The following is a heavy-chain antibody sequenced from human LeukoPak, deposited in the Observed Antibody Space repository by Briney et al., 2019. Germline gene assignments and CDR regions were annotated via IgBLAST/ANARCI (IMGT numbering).Heavy chain of an antibody. CDR1: GYSFTKYW. J-gene: IGHJ4*02. V-gene: IGHV5-51*01. CDR3: VRQEDNSGPGDY. Sequence: GESLKISCQGSGYSFTKYWIAWVRQMPGKGLEWLGIIYPGDSDTIHSPSFQGQVTISVDKSINTAYLQWSSLKASDTAMYYCVRQEDNSGPGDYWGQGTLVTVSS. D-gene: IGHD6-25*01. CDR2: IYPGDSDT.